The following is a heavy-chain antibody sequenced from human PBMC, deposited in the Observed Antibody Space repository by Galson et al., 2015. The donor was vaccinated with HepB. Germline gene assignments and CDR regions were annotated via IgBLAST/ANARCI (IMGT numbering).Heavy chain of an antibody. CDR1: GFTFSNYA. D-gene: IGHD2-8*02. CDR3: VRDLTGPVSYFDY. CDR2: ISDSGDTT. Sequence: SLRLSCAASGFTFSNYAMSWVRQAPGKGLEWVSGISDSGDTTYYADPVRGRFTISRDNTENTLYLRMNSLRAEDTAVYYCVRDLTGPVSYFDYWGQGTLVTVSS. V-gene: IGHV3-23*01. J-gene: IGHJ4*02.